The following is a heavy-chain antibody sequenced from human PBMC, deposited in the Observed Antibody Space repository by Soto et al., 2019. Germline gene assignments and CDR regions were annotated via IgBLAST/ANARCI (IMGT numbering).Heavy chain of an antibody. CDR1: GLTFSNYA. D-gene: IGHD6-19*01. CDR3: AKDHSSGWYGRIRAFDY. CDR2: ILADYKT. J-gene: IGHJ4*02. Sequence: PGVLIRVSCGASGLTFSNYAVSWVRKEPGKVLESISTILADYKTYYTDSVRGRFTISRDNSKNTLYLQMNSLRAEDTAVYYCAKDHSSGWYGRIRAFDYWGQGTLVTVSS. V-gene: IGHV3-23*01.